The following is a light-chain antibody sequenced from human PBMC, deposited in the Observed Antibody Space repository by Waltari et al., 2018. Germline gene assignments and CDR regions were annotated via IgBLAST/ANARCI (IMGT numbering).Light chain of an antibody. CDR1: HNNVGNQG. J-gene: IGLJ1*01. V-gene: IGLV10-54*04. Sequence: QAGLTQPPSVSKGLRQTATLTCTGNHNNVGNQGAAWLQHHQGHPPKLLSYRDMNRPSGISERFSASRSGNTASLTITGLQPEDEADYYCSAWDISLNVHVFGTGTKVTVL. CDR2: RDM. CDR3: SAWDISLNVHV.